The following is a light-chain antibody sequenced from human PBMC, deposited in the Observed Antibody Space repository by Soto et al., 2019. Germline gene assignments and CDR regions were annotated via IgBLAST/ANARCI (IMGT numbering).Light chain of an antibody. Sequence: EVVMTQSPASLSVSPGERATLSCRASQSVYNNVAWYQQKPGQAPRLLIYGAYITATGVPARFSGSGSGTEFTLTINSLQSEDFAVYYCQQYDNWPPITFGQGTRLEMK. J-gene: IGKJ5*01. CDR1: QSVYNN. CDR2: GAY. V-gene: IGKV3-15*01. CDR3: QQYDNWPPIT.